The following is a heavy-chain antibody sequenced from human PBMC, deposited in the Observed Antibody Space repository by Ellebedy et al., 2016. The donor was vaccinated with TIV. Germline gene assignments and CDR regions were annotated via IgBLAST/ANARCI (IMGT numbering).Heavy chain of an antibody. CDR1: GGSLSGYY. D-gene: IGHD3-10*01. J-gene: IGHJ6*02. Sequence: SETLSLXXAVYGGSLSGYYWSWIRQPPGKGLEWIGEINHRGNTDYNPSLESRVTVSVDTSKNQFSLILSSVTAADTAVYYCARGPRLFTMTRGVLRAMDVWGQGSTVIVS. V-gene: IGHV4-34*01. CDR2: INHRGNT. CDR3: ARGPRLFTMTRGVLRAMDV.